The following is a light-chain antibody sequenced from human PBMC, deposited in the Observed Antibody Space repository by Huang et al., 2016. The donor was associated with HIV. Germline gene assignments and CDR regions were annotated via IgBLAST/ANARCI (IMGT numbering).Light chain of an antibody. CDR2: GAS. J-gene: IGKJ1*01. CDR1: QSVSSN. Sequence: EIVMRQSPATLSASPGERATLSCTASQSVSSNLAWYQQKPGQATRLLIYGASTRATGIPAMFSGSGSGTDFTLTISSLQSEDFAVYYCQQYNNWPRTFGQGTKVEI. V-gene: IGKV3-15*01. CDR3: QQYNNWPRT.